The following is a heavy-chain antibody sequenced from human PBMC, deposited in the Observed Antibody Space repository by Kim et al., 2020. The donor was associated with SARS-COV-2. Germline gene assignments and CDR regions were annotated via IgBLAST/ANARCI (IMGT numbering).Heavy chain of an antibody. J-gene: IGHJ6*02. CDR3: ARDRTLGGYCSGGSCYSYYYYGMDV. D-gene: IGHD2-15*01. CDR1: GYTFTSYA. V-gene: IGHV1-3*01. CDR2: INAGNGNT. Sequence: ASVKVSCKASGYTFTSYAMHWVRQAPGQRLEWMGWINAGNGNTKYSQKFQGRVTITRDTSASTAYMELSSLRSEDTAVYYCARDRTLGGYCSGGSCYSYYYYGMDVWGQGTTVTVSS.